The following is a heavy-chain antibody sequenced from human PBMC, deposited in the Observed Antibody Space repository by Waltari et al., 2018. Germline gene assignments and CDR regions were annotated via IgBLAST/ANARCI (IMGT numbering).Heavy chain of an antibody. D-gene: IGHD1-26*01. CDR2: VDPEKRAR. Sequence: VQLVQTGSEVKEPGAPVQISCQVSGYTFAPNYLHWLRQAPGGGLEWLGLVDPEKRAREYAERYGGRVTITEDTTSHTSYLELNSLTSDDTAIYYCATAQSGTYNFDHWGQGTLVTVS. CDR1: GYTFAPNY. CDR3: ATAQSGTYNFDH. V-gene: IGHV1-69-2*01. J-gene: IGHJ4*02.